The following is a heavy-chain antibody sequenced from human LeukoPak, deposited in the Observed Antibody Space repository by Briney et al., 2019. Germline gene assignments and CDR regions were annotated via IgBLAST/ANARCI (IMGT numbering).Heavy chain of an antibody. V-gene: IGHV1-69*13. CDR3: ASHPCSGGSCYSHYYYYYMDV. J-gene: IGHJ6*03. D-gene: IGHD2-15*01. CDR2: IIPIFGTA. Sequence: SVKVSCKASGGTFSSYAISWVRQAPGQGLEWMGGIIPIFGTANYAQKFQGRVTITADESTSTAYMELSSLRSEDTAVYYCASHPCSGGSCYSHYYYYYMDVWGKGTTVTISS. CDR1: GGTFSSYA.